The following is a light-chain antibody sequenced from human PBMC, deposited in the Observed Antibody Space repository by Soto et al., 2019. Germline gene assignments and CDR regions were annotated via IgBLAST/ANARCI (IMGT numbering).Light chain of an antibody. CDR1: QGISSY. J-gene: IGKJ5*01. CDR2: AAS. CDR3: QQSYSSSPIT. Sequence: RSTLKQRTFSSPHGDSGTITLRASQGISSYLAWYQQKPGKAPKLLIYAASTLQSGVPSRFSGSGSGTEFTLTINSLRPEDFASYYCQQSYSSSPITFGPGTRLEIK. V-gene: IGKV1-8*01.